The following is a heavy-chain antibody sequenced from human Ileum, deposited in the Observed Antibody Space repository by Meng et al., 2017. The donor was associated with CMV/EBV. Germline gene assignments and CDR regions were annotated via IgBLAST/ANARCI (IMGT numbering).Heavy chain of an antibody. D-gene: IGHD2-15*01. CDR1: GCSITSGNYY. V-gene: IGHV4-30-4*08. CDR2: IYYSGSP. Sequence: HLQRSGPGLVKPSQTLSLTCTVSGCSITSGNYYWSCIRQPPGRGLEWIGYIYYSGSPYYKPSLKSRVTISLDTSKNQFSLNLRSVTATDSAVYYCVRQVVAASFDYWGQGALVTVSS. CDR3: VRQVVAASFDY. J-gene: IGHJ4*02.